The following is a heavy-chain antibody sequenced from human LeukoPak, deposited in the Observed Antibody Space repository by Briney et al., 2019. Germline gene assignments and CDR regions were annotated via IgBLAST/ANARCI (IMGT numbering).Heavy chain of an antibody. D-gene: IGHD3/OR15-3a*01. J-gene: IGHJ5*02. CDR2: IYYSGST. V-gene: IGHV4-59*08. Sequence: SETLSLTCTVSGGSISSYYWSWIRQPPGKGLEWIGYIYYSGSTSYNPSLKSRVTISVDTSKNQFSLNLSSVTAADTAVYYCARQEIGLRSFDPWGQGTLVTVSS. CDR1: GGSISSYY. CDR3: ARQEIGLRSFDP.